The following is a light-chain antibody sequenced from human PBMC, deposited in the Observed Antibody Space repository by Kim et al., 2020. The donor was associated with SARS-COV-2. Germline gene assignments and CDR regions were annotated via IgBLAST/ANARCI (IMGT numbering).Light chain of an antibody. CDR3: SSYTSSSLYV. V-gene: IGLV2-14*01. CDR1: SSDVGGYDY. J-gene: IGLJ1*01. CDR2: DVS. Sequence: QSALTQPASVSGSPGQSITISCTGTSSDVGGYDYVSWYQQRPGEAPKVMIYDVSNRPSGVSDRFSGSKSGNTASLTISGLQDEDEADYYCSSYTSSSLYVFGTGTKDTVL.